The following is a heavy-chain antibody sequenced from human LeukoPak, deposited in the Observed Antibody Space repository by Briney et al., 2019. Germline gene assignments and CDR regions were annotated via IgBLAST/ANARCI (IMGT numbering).Heavy chain of an antibody. J-gene: IGHJ4*02. D-gene: IGHD2-21*01. V-gene: IGHV4-59*08. CDR1: GGSIRSYY. CDR3: ARHLNNCGDDCYIFDY. CDR2: IYYSGST. Sequence: PSETLSLTCSVSGGSIRSYYWSWIRQPPGKGLEWIGYIYYSGSTNHNPSLKSRVTISVDTSKNQFSLKLSSVTAADTAVYYCARHLNNCGDDCYIFDYWGQGTLVTVSS.